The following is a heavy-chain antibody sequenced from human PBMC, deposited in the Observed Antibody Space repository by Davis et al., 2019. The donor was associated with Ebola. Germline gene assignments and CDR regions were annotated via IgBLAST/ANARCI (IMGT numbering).Heavy chain of an antibody. CDR1: GFTFSSYA. V-gene: IGHV3-23*01. CDR2: ISGSGAGT. Sequence: PGGSLRLSCAASGFTFSSYAMAWVRQAPGKGLEWVSGISGSGAGTYHADSVKGWFTISRDNSKNTLYLQMNSLRVEDTAVYYCAKDLVGAAEGYFDYWGQGTLVTVSS. J-gene: IGHJ4*02. D-gene: IGHD1-26*01. CDR3: AKDLVGAAEGYFDY.